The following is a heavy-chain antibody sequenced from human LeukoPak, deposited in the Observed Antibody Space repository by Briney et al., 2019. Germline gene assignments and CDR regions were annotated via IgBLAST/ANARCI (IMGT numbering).Heavy chain of an antibody. D-gene: IGHD2-8*01. CDR2: IYLGDFGI. CDR3: ARNGGTENNFDY. CDR1: GYSFANYW. Sequence: GESLKISCKGSGYSFANYWIGWVRQMPGKGLEWMGIIYLGDFGIRYSPSFQGQVTISADKSISTVYLQWSSLKASDTATYYCARNGGTENNFDYWGQGTLVTVSS. J-gene: IGHJ4*02. V-gene: IGHV5-51*01.